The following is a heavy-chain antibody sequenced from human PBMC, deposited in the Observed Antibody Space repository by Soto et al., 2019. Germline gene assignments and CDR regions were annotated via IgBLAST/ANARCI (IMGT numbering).Heavy chain of an antibody. D-gene: IGHD3-10*01. J-gene: IGHJ4*02. CDR3: ARELTGPLVRAVVMDL. V-gene: IGHV4-4*02. CDR2: IFHDGST. CDR1: VDSVRAGSV. Sequence: SEALALPGAVSVDSVRAGSVRSCVRQPPWKGLEWIGEIFHDGSTNYNPSLKSRVTMSVDKSKNSFSLKLTSVTAADTAIYYCARELTGPLVRAVVMDLWGQGILVTVS.